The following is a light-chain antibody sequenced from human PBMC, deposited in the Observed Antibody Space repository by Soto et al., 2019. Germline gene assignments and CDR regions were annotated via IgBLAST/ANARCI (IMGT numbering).Light chain of an antibody. CDR2: GAS. J-gene: IGKJ1*01. CDR3: QQYNNWPSWA. Sequence: IGVTQSPATLSVSPGERATLSCRASQSVNTNFAWYQQKPGQAPRLLIYGASTRATGIPARFSGSGSGTEFTLTISSLQSEDFAVYYCQQYNNWPSWAFGQGTKVDIK. V-gene: IGKV3-15*01. CDR1: QSVNTN.